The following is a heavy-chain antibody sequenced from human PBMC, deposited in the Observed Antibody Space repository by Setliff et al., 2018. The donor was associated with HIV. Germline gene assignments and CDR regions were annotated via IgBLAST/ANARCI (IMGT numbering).Heavy chain of an antibody. J-gene: IGHJ6*03. V-gene: IGHV3-21*04. CDR2: ISHSNTYI. Sequence: KPGGSLRLSCAASGFDFSTYSMSWVRLAPGKGLEWVSSISHSNTYIQYGDSVKGRFVISRDNAKNSLYLQMNSLRAEDTALYDCARAPRAVAGLNYYYYYYMDVWGKGTTVTVSS. CDR1: GFDFSTYS. CDR3: ARAPRAVAGLNYYYYYYMDV. D-gene: IGHD6-19*01.